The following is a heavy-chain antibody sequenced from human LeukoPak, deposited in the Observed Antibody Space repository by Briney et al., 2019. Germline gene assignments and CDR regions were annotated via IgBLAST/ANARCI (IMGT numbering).Heavy chain of an antibody. D-gene: IGHD5-12*01. CDR3: ARDIPSGFYTPDY. Sequence: GGSLRPSCVASGFIFNDYWMSWVRQAPGMGLEWVANIETDGDQKNYVDSVKGRFTISRDNAKRSLYLQTNALRDEDTAVYYCARDIPSGFYTPDYWGQGTLVTVSS. CDR2: IETDGDQK. CDR1: GFIFNDYW. J-gene: IGHJ4*02. V-gene: IGHV3-7*01.